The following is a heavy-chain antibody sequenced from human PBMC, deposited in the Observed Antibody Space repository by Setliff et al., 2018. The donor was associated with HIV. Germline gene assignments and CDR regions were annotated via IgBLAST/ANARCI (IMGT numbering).Heavy chain of an antibody. Sequence: SETLSLTCTVSGGSISSSNWWSWVRQPPGKGLEWIGEIYHSGSTNYNPSLKSRVTISVDTSKNQFSLKLAFVTAADTAVYYCARYSTLTTNFDYWGQGTLVTVSS. J-gene: IGHJ4*02. D-gene: IGHD4-17*01. CDR1: GGSISSSNW. V-gene: IGHV4-4*02. CDR3: ARYSTLTTNFDY. CDR2: IYHSGST.